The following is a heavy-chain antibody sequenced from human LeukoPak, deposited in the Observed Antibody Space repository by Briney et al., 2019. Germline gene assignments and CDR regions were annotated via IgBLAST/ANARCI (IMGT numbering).Heavy chain of an antibody. CDR2: ISSSSSYI. D-gene: IGHD4-17*01. CDR1: GFTFSSYS. V-gene: IGHV3-21*01. CDR3: ARDLSRYGDYIDY. J-gene: IGHJ4*02. Sequence: PGGSLRLSCAASGFTFSSYSMNWVRQAPGKGLEWVSSISSSSSYIYYADSVKDRFTISRDSAKNSLYLQMNSLRAEDTAVYYCARDLSRYGDYIDYWGQGTLVTVSS.